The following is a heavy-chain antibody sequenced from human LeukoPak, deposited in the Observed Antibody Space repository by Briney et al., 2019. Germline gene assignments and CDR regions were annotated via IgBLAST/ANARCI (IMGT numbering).Heavy chain of an antibody. CDR2: ISYDGSNK. CDR3: AKVRYQQLVSYYYYGMDV. CDR1: GFTFSSYG. J-gene: IGHJ6*02. V-gene: IGHV3-30*18. Sequence: GGSLRLSCAASGFTFSSYGMHWVRQAPGKGLEWVAVISYDGSNKYYADSAKGRFTISRDNSKNTLYLQMNSLRAEDTAVYYCAKVRYQQLVSYYYYGMDVWGQGTTGTVSS. D-gene: IGHD6-13*01.